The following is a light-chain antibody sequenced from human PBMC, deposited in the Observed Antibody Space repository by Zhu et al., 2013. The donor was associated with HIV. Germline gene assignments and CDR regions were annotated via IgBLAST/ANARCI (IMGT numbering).Light chain of an antibody. CDR2: GAS. Sequence: IVLTQSPATLSLSPGEGATLSCRASQSVSTYVAWYQQRPGQAPRLLIFGASSRASGIPDRFSGSGSGTDFTLTISSLQPEDFATYYCQQTYSAPWTFGQGTKVEIK. CDR1: QSVSTY. J-gene: IGKJ1*01. CDR3: QQTYSAPWT. V-gene: IGKV3-11*01.